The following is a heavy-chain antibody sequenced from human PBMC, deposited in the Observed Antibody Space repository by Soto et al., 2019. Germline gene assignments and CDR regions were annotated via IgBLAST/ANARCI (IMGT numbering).Heavy chain of an antibody. Sequence: QVQLVQSGAEVKKPGSSVKVSCKASGGTFSSYTISWVRQAPGQGLEWMGRIIPILGIANYAQKFQGRVTITADKSTSTAYMELSSLRSEDTAVYYCARDVATICDAFDIWGQGTMVTVSS. CDR2: IIPILGIA. CDR1: GGTFSSYT. V-gene: IGHV1-69*08. CDR3: ARDVATICDAFDI. D-gene: IGHD5-12*01. J-gene: IGHJ3*02.